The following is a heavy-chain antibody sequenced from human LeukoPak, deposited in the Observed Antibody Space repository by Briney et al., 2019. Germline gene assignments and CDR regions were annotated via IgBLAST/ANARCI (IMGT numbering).Heavy chain of an antibody. J-gene: IGHJ4*02. Sequence: PGGSLRLSCAASGFTFSSYGMHWVRQAPGKGLEWVSGISWNSGSIGYADSVKGRFTISRDNAKNSLYLQMNSLRAEDTALYYCAKDRGAGLRGYFDYWGQGTLVTVSS. V-gene: IGHV3-9*01. CDR1: GFTFSSYG. D-gene: IGHD6-19*01. CDR2: ISWNSGSI. CDR3: AKDRGAGLRGYFDY.